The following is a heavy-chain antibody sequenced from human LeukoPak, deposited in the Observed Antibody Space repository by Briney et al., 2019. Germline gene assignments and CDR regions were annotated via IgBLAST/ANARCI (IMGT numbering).Heavy chain of an antibody. CDR1: GDSIRRYH. CDR3: AIWTLGLLRVTAADAFDI. J-gene: IGHJ3*02. D-gene: IGHD2-21*02. V-gene: IGHV4-4*07. Sequence: SETLSLPCTVSGDSIRRYHWSCLPQPAGEGLEWGGRIHSSGNYNYNPSRKSRVTLSVDTSQNQFSLTLSSVTAADTAVLFRAIWTLGLLRVTAADAFDIWGQGTMVSLSS. CDR2: IHSSGNY.